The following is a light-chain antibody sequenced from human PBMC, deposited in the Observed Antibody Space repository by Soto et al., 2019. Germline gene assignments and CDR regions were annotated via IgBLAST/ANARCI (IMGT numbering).Light chain of an antibody. Sequence: ETVLTQSPGTLSLSPGERATLSCRASQSVSSSYLAWYQQKPGQAPRLLIFGASTRATGIPDRFSGTGSGTDFTLTISRLEPEDFAVYYCQQYGNSPFTFGHGTTVDIK. V-gene: IGKV3-20*01. CDR2: GAS. CDR3: QQYGNSPFT. J-gene: IGKJ3*01. CDR1: QSVSSSY.